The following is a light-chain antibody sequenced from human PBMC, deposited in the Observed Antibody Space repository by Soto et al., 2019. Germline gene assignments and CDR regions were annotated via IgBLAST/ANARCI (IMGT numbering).Light chain of an antibody. CDR2: AAS. CDR3: QQSYSTPIT. Sequence: DIQMTQSPSSLSASVGERVTITCRASQSISSYLNWYQQKPGKAPKLLIYAASSLQSGIPSRFSGCGSGTDFTLTISSLQPEDFATYYCQQSYSTPITFGQGTRLEI. J-gene: IGKJ5*01. CDR1: QSISSY. V-gene: IGKV1-39*01.